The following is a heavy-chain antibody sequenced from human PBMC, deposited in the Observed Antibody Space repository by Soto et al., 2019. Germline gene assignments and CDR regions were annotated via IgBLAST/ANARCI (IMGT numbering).Heavy chain of an antibody. CDR1: GFTVSTYG. Sequence: QVQLVESGGGVVQPGRSLRLSCAVSGFTVSTYGMHWVRQAPGKGLEWVAVISRDGGTKYYADSVKGRFTISRDNCRNTLFLEMTSVRGDDMAVYYCTGEVASGYWGQGTLVTVSS. D-gene: IGHD2-8*02. CDR2: ISRDGGTK. J-gene: IGHJ4*02. CDR3: TGEVASGY. V-gene: IGHV3-30*03.